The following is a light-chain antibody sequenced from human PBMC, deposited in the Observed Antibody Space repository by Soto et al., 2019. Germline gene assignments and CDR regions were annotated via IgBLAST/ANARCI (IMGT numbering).Light chain of an antibody. CDR2: DAS. V-gene: IGKV3-11*01. Sequence: EILLTQSPATLSLSPGERATLSCRARQSVSSYLAWYQQKPGQAPRLLIYDASNRATGIPARFSGSGSGTDFTLTISSLEPEDFEVYYCQQRSNWPRTFGQGTKVDIK. CDR3: QQRSNWPRT. CDR1: QSVSSY. J-gene: IGKJ1*01.